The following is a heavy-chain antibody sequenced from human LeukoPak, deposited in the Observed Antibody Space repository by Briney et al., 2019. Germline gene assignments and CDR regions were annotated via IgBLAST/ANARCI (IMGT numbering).Heavy chain of an antibody. CDR3: ARDRIRARLFGY. Sequence: ASVKVSCKVSGYTLTELSMHWVRQAPGKGLEWMGGFDPEDGETIYAQKFQGRVTMTEDTTTDTAYMELSSLRSEDTAVYYCARDRIRARLFGYWGQGTLVTVSS. CDR1: GYTLTELS. V-gene: IGHV1-24*01. CDR2: FDPEDGET. J-gene: IGHJ4*02.